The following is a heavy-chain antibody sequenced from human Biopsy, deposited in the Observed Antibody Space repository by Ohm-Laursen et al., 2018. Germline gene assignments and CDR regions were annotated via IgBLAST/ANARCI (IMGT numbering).Heavy chain of an antibody. CDR2: ISGSGGTT. CDR3: AKINPSSIYYNYGMDV. CDR1: GFTFSSYA. Sequence: SLRLSCAASGFTFSSYAMSWVRQAPGKGLEWVSDISGSGGTTDYADSVKGRFTISRDNPRNTVYLQMNSLRVEDTAVYYCAKINPSSIYYNYGMDVWGQGTTVTVSS. V-gene: IGHV3-23*01. J-gene: IGHJ6*02.